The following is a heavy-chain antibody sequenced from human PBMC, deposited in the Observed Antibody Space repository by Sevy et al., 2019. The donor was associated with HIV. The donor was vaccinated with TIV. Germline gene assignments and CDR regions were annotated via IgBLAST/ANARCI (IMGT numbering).Heavy chain of an antibody. CDR3: ASGDTSMITDLDY. CDR1: GFTFSNYA. CDR2: INNGGST. D-gene: IGHD3-16*01. V-gene: IGHV3-23*01. Sequence: GGSLRLSCGASGFTFSNYAMSWVRQAPGKGPEWVSGINNGGSTYYADSVKGRFTISSDNPKKMVFLQMNSLRAEDTAVYYCASGDTSMITDLDYWGQGALVTVSS. J-gene: IGHJ4*02.